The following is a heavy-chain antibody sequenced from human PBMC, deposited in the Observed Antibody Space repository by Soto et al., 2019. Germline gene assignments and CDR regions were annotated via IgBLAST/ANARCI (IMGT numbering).Heavy chain of an antibody. CDR1: GFTFGDYA. V-gene: IGHV3-49*03. CDR3: ASGSYYPVGAFDI. Sequence: GGSLRLSCTASGFTFGDYAMSWFRQAPGKGLEWVGFIRSKAYGGTTEYAASVKGRFTISRDDSKSIAYLQMNSLKTEDTAVYYCASGSYYPVGAFDIWGQGTMVTVSS. J-gene: IGHJ3*02. D-gene: IGHD1-26*01. CDR2: IRSKAYGGTT.